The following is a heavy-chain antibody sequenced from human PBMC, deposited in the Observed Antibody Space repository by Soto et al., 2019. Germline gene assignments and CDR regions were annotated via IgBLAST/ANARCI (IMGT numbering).Heavy chain of an antibody. CDR3: AKGFIVVVTVLRPDDAFDV. CDR2: ISGGGGST. Sequence: DVQLLESGGGLVQPGGSLRLSCAASGFTFGNYGINWVRQAPGKGLEWVSGISGGGGSTYYADSVKGRFTVSRDPSKNSVFLEMNTLGAEDTAVYYCAKGFIVVVTVLRPDDAFDVWGQGTLVTVSS. D-gene: IGHD2-21*02. V-gene: IGHV3-23*01. CDR1: GFTFGNYG. J-gene: IGHJ3*01.